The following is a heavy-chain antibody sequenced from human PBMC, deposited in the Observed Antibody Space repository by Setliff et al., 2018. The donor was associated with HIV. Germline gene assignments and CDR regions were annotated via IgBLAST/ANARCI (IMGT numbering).Heavy chain of an antibody. V-gene: IGHV3-66*02. J-gene: IGHJ4*02. CDR2: IYSGGST. CDR1: GFTVSSNY. CDR3: AREGQWLDGFDY. Sequence: PGGSLRLSCAASGFTVSSNYMSWVRQAPGKGLEWVSVIYSGGSTYYADSVKGRFTISRDNSKNTPYLQMNSLRTEDTAVYYCAREGQWLDGFDYWGQGTLVTVSS. D-gene: IGHD6-19*01.